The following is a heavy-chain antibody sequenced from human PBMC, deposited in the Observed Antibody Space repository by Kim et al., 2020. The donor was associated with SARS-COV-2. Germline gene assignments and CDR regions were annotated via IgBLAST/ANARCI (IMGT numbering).Heavy chain of an antibody. CDR3: ARTFSKYSYGLFLF. D-gene: IGHD5-18*01. V-gene: IGHV4-39*07. Sequence: NPSLNRRVTVSLDTSKSQFSLQLSSVTAADTAVYYCARTFSKYSYGLFLFWGQGALVAVSS. J-gene: IGHJ4*02.